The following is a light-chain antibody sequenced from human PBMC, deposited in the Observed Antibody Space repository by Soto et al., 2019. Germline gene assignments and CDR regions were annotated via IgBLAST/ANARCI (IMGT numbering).Light chain of an antibody. J-gene: IGKJ3*01. V-gene: IGKV3-20*01. CDR3: QQCANSPLFT. CDR2: GAS. CDR1: ETVASNY. Sequence: EVVLTQSPGILSLSPGERATLSCRASETVASNYLAWYQQKPGQPPRLLIYGASNRATGIPDRFSGSGSGTNFTLTISRLEPEDFAVYSCQQCANSPLFTFGPGTKVDLK.